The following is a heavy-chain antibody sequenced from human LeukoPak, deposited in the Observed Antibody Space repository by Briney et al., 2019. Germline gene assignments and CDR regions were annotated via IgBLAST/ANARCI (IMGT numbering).Heavy chain of an antibody. CDR3: ARIGDYDILTGYYNFXY. Sequence: QTLTLTCTFSGFSLSTSGMCVSWIRQPPGKALEWLARIDWDDDKYYSTSLKTRLTISKDTSKNQVVLTMTNMDPVDTATYYCARIGDYDILTGYYNFXYWGQGTLVTVSS. V-gene: IGHV2-70*11. D-gene: IGHD3-9*01. CDR1: GFSLSTSGMC. J-gene: IGHJ4*02. CDR2: IDWDDDK.